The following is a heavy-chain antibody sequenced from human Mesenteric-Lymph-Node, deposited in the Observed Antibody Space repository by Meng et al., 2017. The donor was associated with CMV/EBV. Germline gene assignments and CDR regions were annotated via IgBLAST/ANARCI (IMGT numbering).Heavy chain of an antibody. V-gene: IGHV3-9*01. J-gene: IGHJ4*02. CDR3: GRAVAGSVDS. D-gene: IGHD6-19*01. CDR1: GFTFNDYA. CDR2: ISWQSGTI. Sequence: GGSLRLSCAAPGFTFNDYALHWVRQAPGKGLEWVSGISWQSGTIGYADSVKGRFTISRDNAKNSLYLQMNSLKVEDTALYYCGRAVAGSVDSWGQGTLVTVSS.